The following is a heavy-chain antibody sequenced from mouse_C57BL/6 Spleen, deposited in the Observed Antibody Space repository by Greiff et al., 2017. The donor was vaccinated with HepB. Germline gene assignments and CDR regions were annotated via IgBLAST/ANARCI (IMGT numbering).Heavy chain of an antibody. V-gene: IGHV1-19*01. D-gene: IGHD2-5*01. Sequence: VQLKESGPVLVKPGASVKMSCKASGYTFTDYYMNWVKQSHGKSLEWIGVINPYNGGTSYNQKFKGKATLTVDKSSSTAYMELNSLTSEDSAVYYCARKDSNYDYAMDYWGQGTSVTVSS. CDR3: ARKDSNYDYAMDY. CDR2: INPYNGGT. CDR1: GYTFTDYY. J-gene: IGHJ4*01.